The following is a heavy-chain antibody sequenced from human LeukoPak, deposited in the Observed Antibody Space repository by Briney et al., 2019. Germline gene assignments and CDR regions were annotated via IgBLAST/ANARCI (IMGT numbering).Heavy chain of an antibody. J-gene: IGHJ5*02. V-gene: IGHV4-61*02. CDR1: GGSISSDSYF. Sequence: SETLSLTCTVSGGSISSDSYFWSWIRQPAGKGLEWIGRIYTSGSTSYNPSLKSRVTISVDTSKNQFSLKLSSVTAADTAVYYCAQGGRITMGLFDPWGQGTLVTVSS. CDR2: IYTSGST. CDR3: AQGGRITMGLFDP. D-gene: IGHD3-3*01.